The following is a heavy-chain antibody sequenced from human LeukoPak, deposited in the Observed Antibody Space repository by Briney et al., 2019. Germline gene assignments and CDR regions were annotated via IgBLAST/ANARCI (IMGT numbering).Heavy chain of an antibody. J-gene: IGHJ4*02. V-gene: IGHV3-30*04. CDR2: ISYDGSNK. CDR1: GFTFSSYA. D-gene: IGHD1-26*01. CDR3: ARAVNPSISGSYNY. Sequence: GGSLRLSCAASGFTFSSYAMHWVRQAPGKGLEWVAVISYDGSNKYYADSVKGRFTISRDNAKNSLYLQMNSLRAEDTAVYYCARAVNPSISGSYNYWGQGTLVTVSS.